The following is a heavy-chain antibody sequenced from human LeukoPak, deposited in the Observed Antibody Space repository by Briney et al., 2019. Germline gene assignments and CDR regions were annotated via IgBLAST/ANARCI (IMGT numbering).Heavy chain of an antibody. V-gene: IGHV4-59*01. D-gene: IGHD6-19*01. CDR3: AREHSSGWYDLRWFDP. CDR2: IYYSGST. CDR1: GGSISSYY. J-gene: IGHJ5*02. Sequence: PSETLSLTCTVSGGSISSYYWSWIRQPPGKGLEWIGYIYYSGSTNYNPSLKSRVTISVDTSKNQFSLKLGSVTAADTAVYYCAREHSSGWYDLRWFDPWGQGTLVTVSS.